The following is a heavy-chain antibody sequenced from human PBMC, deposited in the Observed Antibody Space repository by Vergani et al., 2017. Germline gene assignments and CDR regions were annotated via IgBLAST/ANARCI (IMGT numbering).Heavy chain of an antibody. CDR1: GFTFSDYN. D-gene: IGHD3-3*01. V-gene: IGHV3-33*03. J-gene: IGHJ4*02. CDR2: IWYDGATR. CDR3: GKDHSESYTTYYSFWSGPEFDS. Sequence: QVRLVESGGGVVQTGGSLRLSCEASGFTFSDYNMHWVRQAPGKGLEWVAVIWYDGATRYMGDAVKGRFTISRDNSKNTVNLQMNRLRADDTAVYFCGKDHSESYTTYYSFWSGPEFDSRAQGTLVTVAA.